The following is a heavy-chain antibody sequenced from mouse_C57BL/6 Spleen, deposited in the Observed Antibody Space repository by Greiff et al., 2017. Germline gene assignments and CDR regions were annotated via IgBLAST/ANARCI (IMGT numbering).Heavy chain of an antibody. Sequence: VQLQQPGAELVKPGASVKMSCKASGYTFTSYWITWVKQRPGQGLEWIGDIYPGSGSTNYNAKFKSKATLTVDTSSSTAYMQLSSLTSEDSAVYYCASYGSGHYFAMDYWGQGTSVTVAS. CDR3: ASYGSGHYFAMDY. CDR1: GYTFTSYW. J-gene: IGHJ4*01. V-gene: IGHV1-55*01. D-gene: IGHD1-1*01. CDR2: IYPGSGST.